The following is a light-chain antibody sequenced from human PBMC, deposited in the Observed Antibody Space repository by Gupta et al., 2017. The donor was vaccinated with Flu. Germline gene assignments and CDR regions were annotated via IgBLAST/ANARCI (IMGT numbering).Light chain of an antibody. CDR3: LSKTSSITYV. V-gene: IGLV2-14*01. J-gene: IGLJ1*01. CDR1: SSDVGSYNY. Sequence: TSSDVGSYNYVSWYQQHPGKAPKLMIYEVSNRPSGVSNRFSGSKSGNTATLTISGLQAEDEADYYCLSKTSSITYVFGTGTKVTVL. CDR2: EVS.